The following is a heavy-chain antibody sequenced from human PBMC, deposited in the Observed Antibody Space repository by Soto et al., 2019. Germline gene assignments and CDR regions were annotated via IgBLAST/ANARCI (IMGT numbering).Heavy chain of an antibody. CDR3: ARDLYSSSLGASRRYHYYYYGMDV. J-gene: IGHJ6*02. Sequence: ASVKVSCKASGGTFSSYAISWVRQAPGQGLEWMGGIIPIFGTANYAQKFQGRVTITADESTSTAYMELSSLRSEDTAVYYCARDLYSSSLGASRRYHYYYYGMDVWGQGTTVTVSS. D-gene: IGHD6-13*01. V-gene: IGHV1-69*13. CDR1: GGTFSSYA. CDR2: IIPIFGTA.